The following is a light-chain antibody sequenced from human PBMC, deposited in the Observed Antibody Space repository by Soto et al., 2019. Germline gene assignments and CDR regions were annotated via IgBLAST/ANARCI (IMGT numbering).Light chain of an antibody. CDR1: QSISIY. CDR3: QQRSNWPPIT. V-gene: IGKV3-11*01. CDR2: DAS. J-gene: IGKJ5*01. Sequence: EIVLTQSPATLSLSPGQRATLSCRASQSISIYLAWYQQKPGQAPRLLFYDASNRATGIPVRFSGSGSGTDFTLTISSLEPEDFAVYYCQQRSNWPPITVGQGTRLEIK.